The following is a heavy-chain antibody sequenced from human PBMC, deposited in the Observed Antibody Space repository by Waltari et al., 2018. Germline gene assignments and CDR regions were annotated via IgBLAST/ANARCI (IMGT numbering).Heavy chain of an antibody. J-gene: IGHJ4*02. CDR2: IYTGGTT. CDR3: ARERGTGYGDGALYYFDY. CDR1: GFTVSSRY. V-gene: IGHV3-53*02. Sequence: EVQLVETGGGLIEPGGSLRLSCAASGFTVSSRYMSWVRQAPGKGLEWVSVIYTGGTTFYADSVKGRFTVSRDNSKNTVYLQMNSLRAEDTAVYYCARERGTGYGDGALYYFDYWGQGTLVTVSS. D-gene: IGHD4-17*01.